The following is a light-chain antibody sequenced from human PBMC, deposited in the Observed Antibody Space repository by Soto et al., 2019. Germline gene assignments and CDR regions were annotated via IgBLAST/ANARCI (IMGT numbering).Light chain of an antibody. V-gene: IGLV2-14*01. CDR3: SSHTSSSTPV. CDR1: SSDVGGYNF. Sequence: QSVLTQPASVSGSPGQSITISCTGTSSDVGGYNFVSWYQQHPGKAPKLMIYDVSNRPSGVSNRFSGSKSGNTASLTISGLKAEDEADYYCSSHTSSSTPVFGGGTKVTVL. CDR2: DVS. J-gene: IGLJ2*01.